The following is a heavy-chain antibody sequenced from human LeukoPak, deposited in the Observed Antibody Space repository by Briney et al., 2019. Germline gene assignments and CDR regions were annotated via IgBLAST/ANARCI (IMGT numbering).Heavy chain of an antibody. J-gene: IGHJ6*02. CDR1: GFSFSSYG. V-gene: IGHV3-74*01. Sequence: GGSLRLSCAASGFSFSSYGMHWVRQAPGKGLVWVSRINSDGSSTSYADSVKGRFTISRDNAKNTLYLQMNSLRAEDTAVYYCASSIPYYYGMDVWGQGTTVTVSS. CDR2: INSDGSST. CDR3: ASSIPYYYGMDV.